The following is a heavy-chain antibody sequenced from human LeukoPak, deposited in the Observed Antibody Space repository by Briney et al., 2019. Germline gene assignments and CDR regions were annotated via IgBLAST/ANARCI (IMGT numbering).Heavy chain of an antibody. CDR3: ARVSPVWSGYYTGYYYYYMDV. Sequence: SETLSLTCTVSGGSISTSSYYWGWIRQPPGKGLEWIGSIYYSGSTYYNPSLKSRVTISVDTSKNQFSLKLSSVTAADTAVYYCARVSPVWSGYYTGYYYYYMDVWGKGTTVTVSS. CDR1: GGSISTSSYY. J-gene: IGHJ6*03. CDR2: IYYSGST. D-gene: IGHD3-3*01. V-gene: IGHV4-39*07.